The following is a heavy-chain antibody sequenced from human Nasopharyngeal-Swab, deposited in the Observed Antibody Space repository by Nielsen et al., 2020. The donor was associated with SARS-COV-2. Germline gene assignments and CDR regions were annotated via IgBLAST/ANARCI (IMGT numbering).Heavy chain of an antibody. V-gene: IGHV4-61*02. J-gene: IGHJ4*02. CDR3: ARSGGGYFDY. CDR2: IYTSGST. CDR1: GGSISSGSYY. Sequence: LRPSCTVSGGSISSGSYYWSWIRQPAGKGLEWIGRIYTSGSTNYNPSLKSRVTISVDTSKNQFSLKLSSVTAADTAVYYCARSGGGYFDYWGQGTLVTVSS. D-gene: IGHD3-16*01.